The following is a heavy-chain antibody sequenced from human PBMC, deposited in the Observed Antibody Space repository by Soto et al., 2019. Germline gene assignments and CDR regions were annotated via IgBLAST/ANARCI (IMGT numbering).Heavy chain of an antibody. CDR1: GFTFSNYA. V-gene: IGHV3-23*01. CDR2: ISGAGGST. J-gene: IGHJ4*02. CDR3: AKEEASKNVVIGNFEH. D-gene: IGHD4-4*01. Sequence: SLRLSCAASGFTFSNYAMAWVRQAPGKGLEWVSGISGAGGSTYYAASVKGRFTISRDNSKNTLFLQMNSLRADDTAVYYCAKEEASKNVVIGNFEHWGQGSLVTVSS.